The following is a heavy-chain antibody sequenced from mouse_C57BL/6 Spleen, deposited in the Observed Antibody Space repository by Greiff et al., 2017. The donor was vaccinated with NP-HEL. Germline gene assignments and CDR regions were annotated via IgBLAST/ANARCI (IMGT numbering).Heavy chain of an antibody. CDR2: IDPSDSET. CDR3: ARYTITTVVASGYFDV. CDR1: GYTFTSYW. J-gene: IGHJ1*03. D-gene: IGHD1-1*01. Sequence: QVQLQQSGAELVRPGSSVKLSCKASGYTFTSYWMHWVKQRPIQGLEWIGNIDPSDSETHYNQKFKDKATLTVDKSSSTAYMQLSSLTSEDSAVYYCARYTITTVVASGYFDVWGTGTTVTVSS. V-gene: IGHV1-52*01.